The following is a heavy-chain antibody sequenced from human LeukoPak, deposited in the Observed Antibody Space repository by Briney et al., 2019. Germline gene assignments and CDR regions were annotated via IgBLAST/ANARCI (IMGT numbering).Heavy chain of an antibody. CDR3: AREGPETYNFDF. J-gene: IGHJ4*02. V-gene: IGHV1-46*01. CDR2: IRPSGST. CDR1: GYTFTSYY. D-gene: IGHD5-18*01. Sequence: VASVKVSCKASGYTFTSYYIHWVRQAPGQGLEYMGIIRPSGSTAYAQKFQGRVTMTRDTSTSAVYMELSSLRSEDTAVYYCAREGPETYNFDFWGQGTQVTVSS.